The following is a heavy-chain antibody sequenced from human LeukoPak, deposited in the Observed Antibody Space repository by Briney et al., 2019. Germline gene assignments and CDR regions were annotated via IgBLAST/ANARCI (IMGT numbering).Heavy chain of an antibody. CDR3: ASGTRGINYYDTSGLAYFFEY. Sequence: SETLSLTCTVSGGSISSSSYYWGWIRQPPGKGLEWIGSIYYSGSTYYNPSLKSRVTISVDTSKNQFSLKLRSVTAADTAVYYCASGTRGINYYDTSGLAYFFEYWGQGTQVTVSS. CDR2: IYYSGST. V-gene: IGHV4-39*01. CDR1: GGSISSSSYY. J-gene: IGHJ4*02. D-gene: IGHD3-22*01.